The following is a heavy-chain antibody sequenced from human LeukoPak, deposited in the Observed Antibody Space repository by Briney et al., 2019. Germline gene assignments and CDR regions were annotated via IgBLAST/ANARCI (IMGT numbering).Heavy chain of an antibody. J-gene: IGHJ6*03. CDR1: GFTFSSYG. D-gene: IGHD2-15*01. Sequence: HTGGSLRLSCAASGFTFSSYGMHWVRQAPGKGLEWVAFIRYDGSNKYYADSVKGRFTISRDNSKNTLYLQMNSLRSEDTAVYYCAKDGLLALYCSGGSCYSSESYYYYYMDVWGKGTTGTISS. V-gene: IGHV3-30*02. CDR3: AKDGLLALYCSGGSCYSSESYYYYYMDV. CDR2: IRYDGSNK.